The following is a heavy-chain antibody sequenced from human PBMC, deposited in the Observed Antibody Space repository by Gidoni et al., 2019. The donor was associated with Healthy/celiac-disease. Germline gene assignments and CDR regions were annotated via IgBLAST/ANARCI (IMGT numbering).Heavy chain of an antibody. J-gene: IGHJ5*02. Sequence: VRQAPGQGLEWMGWINPNSGGTKYAQKFHGRVTMTRDTSISTAYMELSRLRSDDTAVYYCARVFPRIAVGGPNWFDPWGQGTLVTVSS. CDR3: ARVFPRIAVGGPNWFDP. V-gene: IGHV1-2*02. D-gene: IGHD6-19*01. CDR2: INPNSGGT.